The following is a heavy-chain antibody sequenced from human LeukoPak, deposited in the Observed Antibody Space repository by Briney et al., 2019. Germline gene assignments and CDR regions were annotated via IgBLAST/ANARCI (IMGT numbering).Heavy chain of an antibody. CDR1: GYTFTGYY. D-gene: IGHD2-21*02. J-gene: IGHJ3*02. CDR2: INPNSGGT. V-gene: IGHV1-2*02. CDR3: ARERIVVVTLSDAVDI. Sequence: ASVKVSCKASGYTFTGYYIHWVRQAPGQGLEWMGWINPNSGGTKYAQNFQGRVTVTRDTSISTAYMELSSLTPDDTAVYYCARERIVVVTLSDAVDIWGQGTMVTVSS.